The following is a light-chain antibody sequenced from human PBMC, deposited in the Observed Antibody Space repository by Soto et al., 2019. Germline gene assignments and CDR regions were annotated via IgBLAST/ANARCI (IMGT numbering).Light chain of an antibody. Sequence: DIQMTQFPSALSASVGDRVTITCRASQSVNIWLAWYQQKPGKAPKLLISEASTVETGVPARFSGSGSVTQFTLTISSLQPDDFATYDCQQYNNFWTFGQGTKVQIK. CDR1: QSVNIW. J-gene: IGKJ1*01. CDR2: EAS. CDR3: QQYNNFWT. V-gene: IGKV1-5*03.